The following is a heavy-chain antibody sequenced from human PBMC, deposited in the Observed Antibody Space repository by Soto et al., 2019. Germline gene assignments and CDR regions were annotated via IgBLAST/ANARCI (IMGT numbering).Heavy chain of an antibody. Sequence: GGSLRLSCVGSGFTISNYWMSWVRQAPEKGLEWVANIKQDGSQKYYTDSVKGRFTISRDNSKNTLYLQMNSLRAEDTAVYYCARDGSSGWASYYFDYWGQGTLVTVSS. D-gene: IGHD6-19*01. CDR1: GFTISNYW. J-gene: IGHJ4*02. V-gene: IGHV3-7*01. CDR3: ARDGSSGWASYYFDY. CDR2: IKQDGSQK.